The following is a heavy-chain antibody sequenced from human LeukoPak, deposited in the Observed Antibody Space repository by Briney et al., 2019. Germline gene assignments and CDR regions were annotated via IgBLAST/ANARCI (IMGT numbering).Heavy chain of an antibody. CDR3: AREGGDFRPY. V-gene: IGHV4-38-2*02. J-gene: IGHJ4*02. CDR2: IYHSGST. Sequence: SETLSLTCSVSGYSIRSGYYWGWIRQPPGKGLEWIGSIYHSGSTNYNPSLKSRVTISVDTSKNQFSLKLGSVTAADTAVYYCAREGGDFRPYWGQGTLVTVSS. D-gene: IGHD2-21*02. CDR1: GYSIRSGYY.